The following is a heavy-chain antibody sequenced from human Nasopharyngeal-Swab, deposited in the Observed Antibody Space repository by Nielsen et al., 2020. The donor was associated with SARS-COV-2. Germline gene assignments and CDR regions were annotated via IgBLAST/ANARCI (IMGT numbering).Heavy chain of an antibody. V-gene: IGHV4-34*01. CDR3: ARHLRSNGYLYYFDY. D-gene: IGHD3-22*01. Sequence: SETLSLTCAAYGGSFSAYDWSWIRQPPGKGLDWIGEINHSGNTNYNPSLKSRVTISLDTSKNQFSLKLSSVTAADTAVYYCARHLRSNGYLYYFDYWGQGTLVTVSS. CDR2: INHSGNT. J-gene: IGHJ4*02. CDR1: GGSFSAYD.